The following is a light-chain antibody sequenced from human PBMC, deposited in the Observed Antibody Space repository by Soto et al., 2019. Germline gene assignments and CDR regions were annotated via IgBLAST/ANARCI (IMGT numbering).Light chain of an antibody. V-gene: IGLV2-14*01. CDR1: SSDVGGYDY. CDR3: SAWDDSLNGRV. Sequence: QSALTQPASVSGSPGQSITISCTGTSSDVGGYDYVSWYHHYPGEAPKLLVYEVSNRPSGVPDRFSGSKSATSVSLAISGLQSEDEAVYYCSAWDDSLNGRVFGGGTKLTVL. CDR2: EVS. J-gene: IGLJ3*02.